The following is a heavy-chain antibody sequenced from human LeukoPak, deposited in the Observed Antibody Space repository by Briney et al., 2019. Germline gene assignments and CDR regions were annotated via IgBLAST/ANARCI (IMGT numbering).Heavy chain of an antibody. D-gene: IGHD2-15*01. Sequence: PGGSLRLSCTASGFTFGDYAMSWVRQAPGKGLEWVGFIRSKAYGGTTEYAASVKGRFTISRDDSKSIAYLQMNSLKTEDTAVYYCTRDYCSGGSCDQVTYYYYYGMDVWGKGTTVTVSS. CDR3: TRDYCSGGSCDQVTYYYYYGMDV. J-gene: IGHJ6*04. V-gene: IGHV3-49*04. CDR1: GFTFGDYA. CDR2: IRSKAYGGTT.